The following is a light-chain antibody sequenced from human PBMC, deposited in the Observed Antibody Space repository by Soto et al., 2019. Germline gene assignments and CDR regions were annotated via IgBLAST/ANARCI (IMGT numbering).Light chain of an antibody. Sequence: QSALTQPASVSGSPGQSITISCTGTSSDIGNYDFVSWYQQVPGTAPKAMIYEVSSRPSGVSNRFSGSKSGNTASLTISGLLPEDEADYYCCSYGGSSALPYVFGTGTKLTVL. CDR2: EVS. CDR3: CSYGGSSALPYV. CDR1: SSDIGNYDF. V-gene: IGLV2-23*02. J-gene: IGLJ1*01.